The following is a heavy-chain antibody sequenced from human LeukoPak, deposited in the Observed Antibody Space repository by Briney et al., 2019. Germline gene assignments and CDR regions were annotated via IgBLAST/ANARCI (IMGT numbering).Heavy chain of an antibody. V-gene: IGHV3-33*01. CDR3: ARDPFTMVRGVMLDY. CDR1: GFTFSSYG. D-gene: IGHD3-10*01. CDR2: IWYDGSNK. Sequence: GGSLRLSCAASGFTFSSYGMHWVRQAPGKGLEWVAVIWYDGSNKYYADSVKGRFTISRDNSKNTLYLQINSLRAEDTAVYYCARDPFTMVRGVMLDYWGQGTLVTVSS. J-gene: IGHJ4*02.